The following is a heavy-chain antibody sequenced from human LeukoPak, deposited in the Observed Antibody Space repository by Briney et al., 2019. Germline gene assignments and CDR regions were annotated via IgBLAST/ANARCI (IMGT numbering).Heavy chain of an antibody. CDR3: ARGDAFDY. D-gene: IGHD3-10*01. CDR1: GGSLSSYY. J-gene: IGHJ4*02. Sequence: SDTLSLTCTVSGGSLSSYYWSWIRQPPGKGLEWSGYIYYSGSTNYNPSLKSRVTISVDTSKNQFSLKLSSVTAADTAVYYCARGDAFDYWGQGTLVTVSS. CDR2: IYYSGST. V-gene: IGHV4-59*07.